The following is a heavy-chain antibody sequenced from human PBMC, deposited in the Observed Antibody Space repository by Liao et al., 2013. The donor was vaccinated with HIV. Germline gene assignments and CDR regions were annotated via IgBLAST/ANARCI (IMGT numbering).Heavy chain of an antibody. CDR3: ARATGGYSFGSYWYFDL. CDR1: GGSISSGSYY. J-gene: IGHJ2*01. CDR2: IYSSGST. V-gene: IGHV4-61*02. Sequence: QVQLQESGPGLVKPSQTLSLTCTVSGGSISSGSYYWSWIRQPAGKGLEWIGRIYSSGSTNYNPSLKSRVTMSVDTSKTQFSLKLTSVTAADTAVYYCARATGGYSFGSYWYFDLWGRGTLVTVSS. D-gene: IGHD5-18*01.